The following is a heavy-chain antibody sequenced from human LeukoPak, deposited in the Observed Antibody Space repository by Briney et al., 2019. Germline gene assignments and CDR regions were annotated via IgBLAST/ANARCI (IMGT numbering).Heavy chain of an antibody. D-gene: IGHD6-6*01. CDR2: IYTSGST. CDR1: GGPISSYY. V-gene: IGHV4-4*07. CDR3: ASGGWSSSSHLFDY. J-gene: IGHJ4*02. Sequence: SQTLSLTCTVSGGPISSYYWSWIRQPAGKGLEWIGRIYTSGSTNYSPSLKSRVTMSVDTSKNQFSLKLSSVTAADTAVYYCASGGWSSSSHLFDYWGQRTLVTVSS.